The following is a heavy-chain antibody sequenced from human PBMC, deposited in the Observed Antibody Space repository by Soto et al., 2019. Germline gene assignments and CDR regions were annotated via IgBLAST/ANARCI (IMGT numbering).Heavy chain of an antibody. CDR2: INHSGST. V-gene: IGHV4-34*01. CDR1: GGSFSGYY. CDR3: AREPAVTTIFGVVTARAFDY. J-gene: IGHJ4*02. D-gene: IGHD3-3*01. Sequence: SETLSLTCAVYGGSFSGYYWSWIRQPPGKGLEWIGEINHSGSTNYNPSLKSRVTISVDTSKNQFSLKLSSVTAADTAVYYCAREPAVTTIFGVVTARAFDYWGQGTLVTVSS.